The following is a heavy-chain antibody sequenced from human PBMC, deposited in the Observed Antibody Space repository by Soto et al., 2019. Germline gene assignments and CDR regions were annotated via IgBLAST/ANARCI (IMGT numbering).Heavy chain of an antibody. CDR1: GYTFTNYY. V-gene: IGHV1-2*06. CDR2: INPNTGGT. J-gene: IGHJ4*02. CDR3: ARQLAYCGGDCYTEPIDY. Sequence: ASVKVSCKTSGYTFTNYYVLWVRQAPGQGLEWVGRINPNTGGTNYAQNFQDRVTMTRDTSITTAYMELSRLRSDDTAVYYCARQLAYCGGDCYTEPIDYWGQGTLVTVSS. D-gene: IGHD2-21*02.